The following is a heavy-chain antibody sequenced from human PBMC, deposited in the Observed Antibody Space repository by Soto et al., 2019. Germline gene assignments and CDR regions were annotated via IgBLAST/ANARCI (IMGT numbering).Heavy chain of an antibody. V-gene: IGHV1-69*01. CDR3: AIPLPKQQLVRGAFDH. D-gene: IGHD6-13*01. CDR1: GGTFRNYA. CDR2: SIPVFVTA. Sequence: QVQLVQSGAEVKKPGSSVKLSCKTSGGTFRNYAINWVRQAPGQGLEWMGGSIPVFVTANYAQTFQGRFTITVDESTSTAYMELSSLRSEDTAVYYCAIPLPKQQLVRGAFDHWGQCTLVTVAS. J-gene: IGHJ4*02.